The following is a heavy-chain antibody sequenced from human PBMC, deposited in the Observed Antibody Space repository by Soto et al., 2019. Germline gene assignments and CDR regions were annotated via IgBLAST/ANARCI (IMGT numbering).Heavy chain of an antibody. D-gene: IGHD3-10*01. CDR3: AKTMVPPYSDYFDY. CDR2: ISGSGGST. CDR1: GFTFISYA. J-gene: IGHJ4*02. Sequence: GGSLSLSCAASGFTFISYAMSWVRQAPGKGLEWVSAISGSGGSTYYADSVKGRFTISRDNSKNTLYLQMNSLRAEDTAVYYCAKTMVPPYSDYFDYWGQGTLVTVSS. V-gene: IGHV3-23*01.